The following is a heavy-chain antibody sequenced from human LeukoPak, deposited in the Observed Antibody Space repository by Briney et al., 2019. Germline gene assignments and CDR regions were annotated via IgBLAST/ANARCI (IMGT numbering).Heavy chain of an antibody. CDR3: ASIHCSSTSCYPPLFDY. CDR2: ISAYNGNT. Sequence: ASVKVSCKASGYTFTSYGISWVRQAPGQGLEWMGWISAYNGNTNYAQKFQGRVTVTTDTSTSTAYMELRSLRSDDTAVYYCASIHCSSTSCYPPLFDYWGQGTLVTVSS. CDR1: GYTFTSYG. V-gene: IGHV1-18*01. D-gene: IGHD2-2*01. J-gene: IGHJ4*02.